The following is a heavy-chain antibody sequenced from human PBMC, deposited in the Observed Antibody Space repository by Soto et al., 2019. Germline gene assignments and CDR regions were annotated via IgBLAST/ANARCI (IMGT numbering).Heavy chain of an antibody. Sequence: KVSCKASGFTFTISAMQWVRQARGQRLEWIGWIVVGSGNTNYAQKFQERVTITRDMSTSTAYMELSSLRSEDTAVYYCAAVWNWALDAFDIWGQGTMVTVSS. CDR1: GFTFTISA. J-gene: IGHJ3*02. CDR2: IVVGSGNT. CDR3: AAVWNWALDAFDI. V-gene: IGHV1-58*02. D-gene: IGHD1-7*01.